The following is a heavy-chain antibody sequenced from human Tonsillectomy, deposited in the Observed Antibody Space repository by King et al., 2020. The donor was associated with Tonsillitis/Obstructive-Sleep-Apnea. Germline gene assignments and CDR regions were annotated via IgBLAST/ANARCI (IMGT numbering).Heavy chain of an antibody. CDR2: IRSKAYGGTT. V-gene: IGHV3-49*04. CDR1: GFTFGDYA. J-gene: IGHJ4*02. CDR3: TRGGAKSGSYSALLDY. D-gene: IGHD1-26*01. Sequence: EVQLVESGGGLVQPGRSLRLSCTASGFTFGDYAVSWVRQAPGKGLEWVGFIRSKAYGGTTEYAASVKGRFTISRDDSKSIAYLQMNSLKTEDTAVYYCTRGGAKSGSYSALLDYWGQGTLVTVSS.